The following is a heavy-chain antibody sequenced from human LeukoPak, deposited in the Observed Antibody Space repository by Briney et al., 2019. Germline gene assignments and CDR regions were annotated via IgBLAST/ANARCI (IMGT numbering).Heavy chain of an antibody. CDR2: IYSGGST. D-gene: IGHD6-19*01. J-gene: IGHJ4*02. CDR1: GFTVSSNY. CDR3: AKREAVAGPTPLGY. V-gene: IGHV3-53*01. Sequence: GGSLRLSCAASGFTVSSNYMSWVRQAPGKGLEWVSVIYSGGSTYYADSVKGRFTISRDNSKNTLYLQMNSLRAEDTAVYYCAKREAVAGPTPLGYWGQGTLVTVSS.